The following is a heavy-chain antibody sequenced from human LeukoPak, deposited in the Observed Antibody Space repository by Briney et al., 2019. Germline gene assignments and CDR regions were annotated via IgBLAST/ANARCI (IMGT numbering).Heavy chain of an antibody. CDR3: ARRGWVVPAAIPTVSVMDV. J-gene: IGHJ6*02. CDR2: IKQDGSEK. Sequence: PGGSLRLSCAASGFTFSSYSMNWVRQAPGKGLEWVANIKQDGSEKYYVDSVKGRFTISRDNAKNSLYLQMNSLRAEDTAVYYCARRGWVVPAAIPTVSVMDVWGQGTTVTVSS. V-gene: IGHV3-7*01. D-gene: IGHD2-2*02. CDR1: GFTFSSYS.